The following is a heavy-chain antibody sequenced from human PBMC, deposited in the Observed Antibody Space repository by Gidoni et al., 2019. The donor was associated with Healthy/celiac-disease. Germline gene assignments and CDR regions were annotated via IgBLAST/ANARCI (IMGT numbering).Heavy chain of an antibody. D-gene: IGHD3-3*01. V-gene: IGHV3-9*01. CDR1: GFTLDDYA. CDR3: AKVQFGVVIEGGFDY. J-gene: IGHJ4*02. CDR2: ISWNSGSI. Sequence: EVQLVESGGGLVQPGRSLRRSCAASGFTLDDYAMHWVRQAPGKGLEWVSGISWNSGSIGYADSVKGRFTISRDNAKNSLYLQMNSLRAEDTALYYCAKVQFGVVIEGGFDYWGQGTLVTVSS.